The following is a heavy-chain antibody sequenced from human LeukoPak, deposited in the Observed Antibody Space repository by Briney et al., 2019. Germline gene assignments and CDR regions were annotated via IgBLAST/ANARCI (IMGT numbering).Heavy chain of an antibody. CDR1: GYTFTSYD. D-gene: IGHD3-10*01. CDR2: MNPNSGNT. J-gene: IGHJ6*03. CDR3: ARRYYYGLSPYYYYYMDV. V-gene: IGHV1-8*01. Sequence: ASVKVSCKASGYTFTSYDINWVRQATGQGLEWMGWMNPNSGNTGYAQKFQGRVTMTRNTSISTAYVELSSLRSEDTAVYYCARRYYYGLSPYYYYYMDVWGKGTTVTISS.